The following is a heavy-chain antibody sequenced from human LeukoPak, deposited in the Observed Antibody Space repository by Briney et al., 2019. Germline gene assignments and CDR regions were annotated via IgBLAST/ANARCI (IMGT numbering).Heavy chain of an antibody. CDR3: ARVSRTFGGASIFGYMDV. D-gene: IGHD3-16*01. CDR2: IYYSGST. Sequence: SETLSLTCTVSGGSISSYYWSWIRQPPGKGLEWIGYIYYSGSTNYNPSLKSRVTISVDTSKNQFSLKLSSVTAADTAVYYCARVSRTFGGASIFGYMDVWGKGTTVTVSS. V-gene: IGHV4-59*01. J-gene: IGHJ6*03. CDR1: GGSISSYY.